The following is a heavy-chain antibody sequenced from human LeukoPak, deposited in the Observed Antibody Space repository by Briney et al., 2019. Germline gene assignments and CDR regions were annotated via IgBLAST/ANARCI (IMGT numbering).Heavy chain of an antibody. V-gene: IGHV1-69*04. CDR2: IIPIFGIA. Sequence: ASVKVSCKASGGTFSSYAISWVRQAPGQGLEWMGRIIPIFGIANYAQKFQGRVTINADKSTSTAYMELSSLRSEDTAVYYCARERRYYDSSGYIDYWGQGTLVTVSS. CDR1: GGTFSSYA. D-gene: IGHD3-22*01. J-gene: IGHJ4*02. CDR3: ARERRYYDSSGYIDY.